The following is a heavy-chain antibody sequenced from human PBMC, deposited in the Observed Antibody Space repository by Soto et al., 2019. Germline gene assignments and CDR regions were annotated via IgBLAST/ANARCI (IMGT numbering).Heavy chain of an antibody. Sequence: EVQLVESGGGLVKPGGSLRLSCAASGFTFSSYSMNWVRQAPGKGLEWVSSISSSSSYIYYAASVKGRFTISRDNAKNSLYLQMNSLRAEDTAVYYCARDKGGSFYYYGMDVWGQGTTVTVSS. CDR2: ISSSSSYI. J-gene: IGHJ6*02. CDR3: ARDKGGSFYYYGMDV. V-gene: IGHV3-21*01. CDR1: GFTFSSYS. D-gene: IGHD1-26*01.